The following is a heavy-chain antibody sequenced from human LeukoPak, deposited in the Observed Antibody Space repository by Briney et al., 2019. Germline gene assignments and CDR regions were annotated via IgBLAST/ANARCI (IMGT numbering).Heavy chain of an antibody. D-gene: IGHD4-23*01. CDR2: IKQDESEN. J-gene: IGHJ4*02. V-gene: IGHV3-7*01. CDR1: GFIYTKYR. CDR3: VRGGNRYFDY. Sequence: GGSLRLLCAASGFIYTKYRMSWAREARGGGGEWGANIKQDESENYFVDSVKGRFTISRDNAKNSLFLQMNSLRAEDTAVYYCVRGGNRYFDYWGQGTLVTVSS.